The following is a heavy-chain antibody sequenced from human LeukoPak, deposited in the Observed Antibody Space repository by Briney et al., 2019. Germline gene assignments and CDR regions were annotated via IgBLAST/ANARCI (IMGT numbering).Heavy chain of an antibody. CDR1: GFTFSNYW. CDR2: IKEDGSEK. CDR3: ASGRQLGY. J-gene: IGHJ4*02. Sequence: GGSLRLSCEASGFTFSNYWMSWVRQALGKGLEWVANIKEDGSEKYYVDSVKGRFTISRDNARNSLYLQMNSLRAEDTAVYYCASGRQLGYWGQGTLVTVSS. V-gene: IGHV3-7*01. D-gene: IGHD6-13*01.